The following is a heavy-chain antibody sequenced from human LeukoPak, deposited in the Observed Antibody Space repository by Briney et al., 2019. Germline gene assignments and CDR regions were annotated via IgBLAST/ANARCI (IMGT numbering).Heavy chain of an antibody. Sequence: PGGSLRLSCVASGFTFNNYWMNWVRQAPGKGLEWVANIKQDGSAKYYVDSVKGQFTISRDNAKNSLSLQMNSLRAEDTAVYYCARDSSGWGYLDLWGRGTLVTVSS. J-gene: IGHJ2*01. CDR3: ARDSSGWGYLDL. CDR1: GFTFNNYW. CDR2: IKQDGSAK. V-gene: IGHV3-7*01. D-gene: IGHD6-19*01.